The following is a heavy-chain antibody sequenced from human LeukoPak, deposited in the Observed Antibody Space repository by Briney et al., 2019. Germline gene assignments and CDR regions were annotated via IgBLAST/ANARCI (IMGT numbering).Heavy chain of an antibody. CDR1: GYTITNNY. J-gene: IGHJ4*02. V-gene: IGHV1-46*01. Sequence: GASVKVSCKASGYTITNNYMHWVRQAPGQGLEWMGVINPSGGSTSYAQKSQGRVTMTRDMSTSTVYMELSSLRSEDTAVYYCARDRVNPDYWGQGTLVTVSS. CDR3: ARDRVNPDY. CDR2: INPSGGST. D-gene: IGHD1-14*01.